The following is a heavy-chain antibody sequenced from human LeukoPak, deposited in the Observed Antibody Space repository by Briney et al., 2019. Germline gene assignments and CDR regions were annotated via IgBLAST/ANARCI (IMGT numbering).Heavy chain of an antibody. V-gene: IGHV3-21*01. J-gene: IGHJ4*02. CDR2: ISSSSSYI. CDR3: ARDREVVAATFDY. CDR1: GFTFSSYR. D-gene: IGHD2-15*01. Sequence: GGSLRLSCAASGFTFSSYRMNWVRQAPGKGLEWVSSISSSSSYIYYADSVKGRFTISRDNAKNSLYLQMNSLRAEDTAVYYCARDREVVAATFDYWGQGTLVTVPS.